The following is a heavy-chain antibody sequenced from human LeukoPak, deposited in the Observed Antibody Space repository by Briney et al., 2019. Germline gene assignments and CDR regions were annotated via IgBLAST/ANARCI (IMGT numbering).Heavy chain of an antibody. V-gene: IGHV3-30*02. CDR1: GFTFSSYG. Sequence: GGSLRLSCAASGFTFSSYGMHWFRQAPGKGLEWVAFIRYDGSNKYYADSVKGRFTISRDNSKNTLYLQMNSLRAEDTAVYYCAKVMSLVEAFDIWGQGTMVTVSS. CDR3: AKVMSLVEAFDI. J-gene: IGHJ3*02. CDR2: IRYDGSNK. D-gene: IGHD3-3*01.